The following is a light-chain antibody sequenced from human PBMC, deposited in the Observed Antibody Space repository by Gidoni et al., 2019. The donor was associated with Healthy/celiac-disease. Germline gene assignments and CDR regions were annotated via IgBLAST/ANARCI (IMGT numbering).Light chain of an antibody. CDR1: QSGSSS. Sequence: EIGLRQSPATLSLSPGERATLACRASQSGSSSLAWYHQKPGQAPRLLLYDASTTDTGVPARFSGSGSGTDFTLTISSLEPEDFAVYYCQQRSNWPPYTFGQGTKLEIK. CDR3: QQRSNWPPYT. J-gene: IGKJ2*01. CDR2: DAS. V-gene: IGKV3-11*01.